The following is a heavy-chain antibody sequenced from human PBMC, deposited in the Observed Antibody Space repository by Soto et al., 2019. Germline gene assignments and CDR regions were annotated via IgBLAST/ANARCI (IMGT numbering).Heavy chain of an antibody. Sequence: QVQLQESGPGLVKPSQTLSLTCTVSGGSISSGGYYWSWIRQHPGKGLAWIGYIYYSGSTYYNPSLKSRVTISVDTSKNQCSLKLSSVTDSDTAVYYCARIHNTVNDYGDYKAPFDIWGQGTMVTVSS. D-gene: IGHD4-17*01. CDR2: IYYSGST. J-gene: IGHJ3*02. CDR1: GGSISSGGYY. V-gene: IGHV4-31*03. CDR3: ARIHNTVNDYGDYKAPFDI.